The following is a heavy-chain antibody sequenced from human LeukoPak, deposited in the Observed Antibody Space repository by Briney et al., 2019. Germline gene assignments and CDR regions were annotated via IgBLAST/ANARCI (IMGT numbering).Heavy chain of an antibody. CDR2: TYYRSKWY. J-gene: IGHJ4*02. CDR3: ARENSRGRFDY. CDR1: GDSVSSNTAA. D-gene: IGHD6-19*01. V-gene: IGHV6-1*01. Sequence: SQTLSLTCGISGDSVSSNTAAWNWIRQSASRGLEWLGRTYYRSKWYNNAVSVKSRITINSDSSKNQVSLQLNSVSPEDTAMYYCARENSRGRFDYWGQGTLVTVSS.